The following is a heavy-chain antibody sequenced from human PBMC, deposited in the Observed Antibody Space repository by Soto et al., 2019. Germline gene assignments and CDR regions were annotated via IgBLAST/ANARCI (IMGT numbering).Heavy chain of an antibody. V-gene: IGHV1-58*01. CDR3: AAEIRDEAAGTMDV. Sequence: ASVKVSCKASGFTFTSSAVQWVRQARGQRLEWIGWIVVGSGSTNYAQKFQERVTITRDMSTSTAYMELSSLRSEDTAVYYCAAEIRDEAAGTMDVWGQGTTVTVSS. CDR2: IVVGSGST. CDR1: GFTFTSSA. J-gene: IGHJ6*02. D-gene: IGHD6-13*01.